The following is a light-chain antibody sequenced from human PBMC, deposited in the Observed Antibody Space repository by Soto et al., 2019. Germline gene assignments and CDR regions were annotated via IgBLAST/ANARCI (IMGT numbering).Light chain of an antibody. CDR1: QTLLRSDGRIY. Sequence: DIVMTQTPFSLSVTPGQPASISCKCSQTLLRSDGRIYWDGYLTKPCQPPQLLFSEVSNRFSGVPDKFSGSGSGTLFTLKISRVEAEVVGVYYGMQSIRLAYTFGQGTKLEIK. J-gene: IGKJ2*01. CDR3: MQSIRLAYT. V-gene: IGKV2D-29*01. CDR2: EVS.